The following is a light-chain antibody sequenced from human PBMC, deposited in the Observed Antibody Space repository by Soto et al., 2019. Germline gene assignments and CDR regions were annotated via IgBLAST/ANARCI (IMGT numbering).Light chain of an antibody. Sequence: QSALTQPASVSGSPGQSITISCTGTSSDVGSYNLVSWYQHHPGKAPKLMIYEGSKGPSGVSDRFSGSKSGNTASLTISGLQAEDEADYYCCSYAGSRTYVFGTGTKLTVL. CDR2: EGS. CDR1: SSDVGSYNL. CDR3: CSYAGSRTYV. V-gene: IGLV2-23*01. J-gene: IGLJ1*01.